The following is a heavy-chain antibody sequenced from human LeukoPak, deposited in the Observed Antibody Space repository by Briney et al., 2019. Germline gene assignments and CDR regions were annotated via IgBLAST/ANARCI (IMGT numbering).Heavy chain of an antibody. V-gene: IGHV3-21*01. D-gene: IGHD4-17*01. CDR3: ARVDAIDYSDYEANWFDP. CDR2: ISSSSSYI. Sequence: GGSLRLSCAASGFTVSSNYMNWVRQAPGKGLEWVSSISSSSSYIYYADSVKGRFTISRDNAENSLYLQMNSLRAEDTAVYYCARVDAIDYSDYEANWFDPWGQGTLVTVSS. CDR1: GFTVSSNY. J-gene: IGHJ5*02.